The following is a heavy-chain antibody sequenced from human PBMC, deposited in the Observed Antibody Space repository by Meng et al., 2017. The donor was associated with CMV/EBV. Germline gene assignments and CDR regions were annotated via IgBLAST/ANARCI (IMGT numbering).Heavy chain of an antibody. J-gene: IGHJ5*02. D-gene: IGHD3-16*02. CDR2: VFYSGFS. CDR1: GVSIFNGDSY. V-gene: IGHV4-30-4*08. CDR3: ARKSLNWFDP. Sequence: CPVSGVSIFNGDSYLRWIRQSPGKGPEWIGYVFYSGFSYSNPSLESRVAISVDTSKNQFSLNLSSATAADTAMYYCARKSLNWFDPWGQGILVTVSS.